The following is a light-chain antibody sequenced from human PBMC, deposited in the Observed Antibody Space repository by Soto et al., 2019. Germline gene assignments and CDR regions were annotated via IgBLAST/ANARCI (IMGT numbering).Light chain of an antibody. V-gene: IGLV2-23*03. CDR1: SSEVGSYNL. J-gene: IGLJ1*01. CDR2: EGS. Sequence: QSVVAQPSSLSGAPGQSITLSCPGTSSEVGSYNLVSWYQQHPGKAPKLMIYEGSKRPSGVSNRFSGSKSGNTASLTISGLQAEDEADYYCCSYAGSSTFYVFGTGTKVTVL. CDR3: CSYAGSSTFYV.